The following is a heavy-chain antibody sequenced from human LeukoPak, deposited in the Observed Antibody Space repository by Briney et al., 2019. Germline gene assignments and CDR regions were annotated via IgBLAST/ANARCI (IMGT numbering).Heavy chain of an antibody. CDR2: IYYSGST. CDR3: ARFCGGDCYSGFPDDY. V-gene: IGHV4-31*03. J-gene: IGHJ4*02. D-gene: IGHD2-21*02. CDR1: GGSISSGGYY. Sequence: SETLSLTCTVSGGSISSGGYYWSWIRQHPGKGLEWIGYIYYSGSTYYNPSLKSRVTISVDTSKNQFSLKLSSVTAADTAVYYCARFCGGDCYSGFPDDYWGQGTLVTVSS.